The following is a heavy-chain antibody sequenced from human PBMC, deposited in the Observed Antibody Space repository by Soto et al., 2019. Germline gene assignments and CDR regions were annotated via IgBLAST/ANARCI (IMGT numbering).Heavy chain of an antibody. D-gene: IGHD5-12*01. CDR2: INAGNGNT. CDR3: ARDLYSGDDFAGNNWFDP. J-gene: IGHJ5*02. CDR1: GYTFTSYA. Sequence: QVRLVQSGAEVKKPGASVKVSCTASGYTFTSYAMHWVRQAPGQRLEWMGWINAGNGNTKYSQKFQGRLTITRDTSVSTDYIELSSLRSEGTAVYYCARDLYSGDDFAGNNWFDPWGQGTLVTVSS. V-gene: IGHV1-3*01.